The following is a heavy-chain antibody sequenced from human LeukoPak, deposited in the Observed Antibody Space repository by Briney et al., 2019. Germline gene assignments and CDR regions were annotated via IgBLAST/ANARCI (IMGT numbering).Heavy chain of an antibody. CDR1: GFTFSSYT. J-gene: IGHJ4*02. D-gene: IGHD6-13*01. CDR2: ISYDGSDK. V-gene: IGHV3-30-3*01. CDR3: ARARGAAAVFDY. Sequence: GRSLRLSCAASGFTFSSYTMHWVRQAPGKGLEWVAVISYDGSDKYYADSVKGRFTISKDRSKNTLDLQMNSLRAEDTAVYYCARARGAAAVFDYWGQGALVTVSS.